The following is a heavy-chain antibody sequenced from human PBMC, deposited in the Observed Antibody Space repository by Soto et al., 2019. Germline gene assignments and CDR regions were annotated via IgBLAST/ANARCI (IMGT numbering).Heavy chain of an antibody. J-gene: IGHJ4*02. D-gene: IGHD3-10*01. CDR2: IYHSGNT. Sequence: QVQLQESGPGLVKPSGTLSLTCAVSGGSISSSNWWSWVRQPPGKGLEWMGEIYHSGNTNYNPSRKSRVTMAVDKSRNQCSLKLSSVTAADTAVYYCARRWGEGRVDYWGQGTLVTVSS. CDR1: GGSISSSNW. CDR3: ARRWGEGRVDY. V-gene: IGHV4-4*02.